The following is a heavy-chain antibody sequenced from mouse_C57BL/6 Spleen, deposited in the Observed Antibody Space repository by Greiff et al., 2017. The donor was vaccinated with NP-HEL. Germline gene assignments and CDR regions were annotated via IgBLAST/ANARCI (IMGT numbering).Heavy chain of an antibody. V-gene: IGHV1-59*01. Sequence: QVQLQQSGAELVRPGPSVKLSCKASGYTFTSYWMHWVKQRPGQGLEWIGVIDPSDSYTNYNQKFKGKATLTVDTSSSTAYMQLSSLTSEDSAVYYCARWGGRFAYWGQGTLVTVSA. J-gene: IGHJ3*01. CDR1: GYTFTSYW. CDR3: ARWGGRFAY. CDR2: IDPSDSYT.